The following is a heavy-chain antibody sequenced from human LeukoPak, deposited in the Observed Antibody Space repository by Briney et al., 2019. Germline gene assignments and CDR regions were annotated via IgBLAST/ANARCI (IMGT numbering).Heavy chain of an antibody. J-gene: IGHJ6*03. D-gene: IGHD2-2*02. Sequence: ASVKVSCKASGYTFTSYGINWVRQATGQGLEWMGWMNPNSGNTGYAQKFQGRVTMTRNTSISTAYMELSSLRSEDTAVYYCARGGKYCSSTSCYMAVLLGYYYYYMDVWGKGTTVTISS. CDR3: ARGGKYCSSTSCYMAVLLGYYYYYMDV. V-gene: IGHV1-8*02. CDR2: MNPNSGNT. CDR1: GYTFTSYG.